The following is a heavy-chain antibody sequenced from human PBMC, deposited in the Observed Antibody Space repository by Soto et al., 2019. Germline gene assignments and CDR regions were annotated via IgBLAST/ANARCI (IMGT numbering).Heavy chain of an antibody. D-gene: IGHD3-3*02. Sequence: EVQLLESGGGLVQPGGSLRLSCAASGLTFSNYAMNWVRQSPGKGLEWVSVISGDGDSTFYADSVKGRFTVSRDNSKNTVYLQMNRRRAEDTAVYYCAKHKVIATSWTNGMDVWGQGTTVTVSS. CDR2: ISGDGDST. CDR3: AKHKVIATSWTNGMDV. J-gene: IGHJ6*02. V-gene: IGHV3-23*01. CDR1: GLTFSNYA.